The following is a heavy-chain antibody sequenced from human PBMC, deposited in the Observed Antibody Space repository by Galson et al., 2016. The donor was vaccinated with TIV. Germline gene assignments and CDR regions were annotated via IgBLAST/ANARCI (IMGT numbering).Heavy chain of an antibody. CDR3: AKDHPSSGWPAFDY. J-gene: IGHJ4*02. V-gene: IGHV3-23*05. CDR1: GFTFSRYA. D-gene: IGHD6-25*01. CDR2: VNNGNNP. Sequence: SLRLSCAASGFTFSRYAMSWVRQSPGKGLEWVASVNNGNNPYYADSVKGRFTASRDNSNNIFYLQMNALRAEDLALYYCAKDHPSSGWPAFDYWGQGTLVSVSS.